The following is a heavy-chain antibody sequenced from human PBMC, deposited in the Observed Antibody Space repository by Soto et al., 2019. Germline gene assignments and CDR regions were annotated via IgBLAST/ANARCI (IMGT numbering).Heavy chain of an antibody. CDR2: TYYRSKWYN. Sequence: SQTLSLTCAISGDSVSSNSAAWNWIRQSPSRGLEWLGRTYYRSKWYNDYAVSVKSRITINPDTSKNQVSLQLNSVTPEDTAVYYCAREFPPLWVGEWGRYNWFDPWGQGTLVTVSS. D-gene: IGHD3-10*01. V-gene: IGHV6-1*01. CDR3: AREFPPLWVGEWGRYNWFDP. CDR1: GDSVSSNSAA. J-gene: IGHJ5*02.